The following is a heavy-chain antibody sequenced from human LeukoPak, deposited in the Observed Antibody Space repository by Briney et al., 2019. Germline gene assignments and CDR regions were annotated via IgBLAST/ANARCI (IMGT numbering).Heavy chain of an antibody. D-gene: IGHD1-26*01. V-gene: IGHV3-53*01. CDR2: IYSGGDT. CDR3: ARGSVRAFDI. J-gene: IGHJ3*02. CDR1: GFTVSTNY. Sequence: GGSLRLSCTASGFTVSTNYTTWVRQAPGKGLEWVSIIYSGGDTYYADSVKGRFTISRDTSKNTLYLQMNSLRAEDTAVYYCARGSVRAFDIWGQGTMVTVSS.